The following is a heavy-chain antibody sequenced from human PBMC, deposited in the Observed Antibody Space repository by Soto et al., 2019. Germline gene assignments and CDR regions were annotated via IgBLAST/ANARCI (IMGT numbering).Heavy chain of an antibody. V-gene: IGHV3-72*01. D-gene: IGHD3-10*01. Sequence: EVQLVESGGGLVQPGGSLRLSCATSGFTFSDHFVDWVRQAPGQGLDWIGRTKDKSYSFASQYGASVEGRFTISTDGSANPVPLQIDGPKREDRAVYYCCLIRGVMGYWGQGALVTVSS. CDR1: GFTFSDHF. J-gene: IGHJ4*02. CDR2: TKDKSYSFAS. CDR3: CLIRGVMGY.